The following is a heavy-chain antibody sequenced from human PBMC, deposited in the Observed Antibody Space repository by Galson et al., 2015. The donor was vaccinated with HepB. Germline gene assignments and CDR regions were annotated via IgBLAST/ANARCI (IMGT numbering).Heavy chain of an antibody. Sequence: SVKVSCKASGGTFSSYAISWVRQAPGQGLEWMGGIIPIFGTANYAQKFQGRVTITADESTSTAYMELSSLRSEDTAVYYCARGTTYYDFWSGYPMDVWGKGTTVTVSS. CDR1: GGTFSSYA. CDR2: IIPIFGTA. CDR3: ARGTTYYDFWSGYPMDV. J-gene: IGHJ6*03. D-gene: IGHD3-3*01. V-gene: IGHV1-69*13.